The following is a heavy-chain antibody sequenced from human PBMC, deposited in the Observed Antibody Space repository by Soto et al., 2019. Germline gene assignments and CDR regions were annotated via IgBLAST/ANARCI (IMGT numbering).Heavy chain of an antibody. CDR1: GYSFTSYW. CDR3: ARHAPIYGYGGRSGGSCYVL. D-gene: IGHD2-15*01. J-gene: IGHJ4*02. V-gene: IGHV5-51*01. Sequence: EVQLVQSGAEVKKPGESLKISCKGSGYSFTSYWIGWVRQMPGKGLEWMGIIYPGDSDTRYSPSFQGQVTISADKSISTAYLQWSSLKASDTAMYYCARHAPIYGYGGRSGGSCYVLWGQGTLVTVSS. CDR2: IYPGDSDT.